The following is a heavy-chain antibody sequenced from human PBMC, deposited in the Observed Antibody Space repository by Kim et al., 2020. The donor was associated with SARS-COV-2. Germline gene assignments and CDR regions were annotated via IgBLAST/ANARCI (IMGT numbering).Heavy chain of an antibody. CDR3: ARDIPYYYGSGSYSRRMDV. J-gene: IGHJ6*02. CDR1: GGSISSYY. V-gene: IGHV4-59*13. D-gene: IGHD3-10*01. Sequence: SETLSLTCTVSGGSISSYYWSWIRQPPGKGLEWIGYIYYSGSTNYNPSLKSRVTISVDTSKNQFSLKLSSVTAAYTAVYYCARDIPYYYGSGSYSRRMDVWGQGTTVTVSS. CDR2: IYYSGST.